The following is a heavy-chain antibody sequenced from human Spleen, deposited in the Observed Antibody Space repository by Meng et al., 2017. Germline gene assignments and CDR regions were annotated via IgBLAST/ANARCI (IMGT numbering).Heavy chain of an antibody. CDR2: IRSKANSYAT. CDR3: TDRIVGATDFDY. Sequence: GGSLRLSCAASGFTFSGSAMHWVRQASGKGLEWVGRIRSKANSYATAYAASVKGRFTISRDDSKNTAYLQMSGLKTEDTAVYYCTDRIVGATDFDYWGQGTLVTVSS. D-gene: IGHD1-26*01. V-gene: IGHV3-73*01. CDR1: GFTFSGSA. J-gene: IGHJ4*02.